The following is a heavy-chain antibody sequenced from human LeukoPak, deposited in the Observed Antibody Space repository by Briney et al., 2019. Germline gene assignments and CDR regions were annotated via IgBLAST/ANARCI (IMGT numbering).Heavy chain of an antibody. CDR3: GRDGYFDY. Sequence: ASVNVSCKASGYTFTDYYMHWVRQAPEQGLEWMGWINPNSGGSNYAQMFQGRVTMTRDTSISTAYMEPDRLGSYYTAVYYCGRDGYFDYWGQGTLVTVSS. CDR2: INPNSGGS. V-gene: IGHV1-2*02. J-gene: IGHJ4*02. CDR1: GYTFTDYY.